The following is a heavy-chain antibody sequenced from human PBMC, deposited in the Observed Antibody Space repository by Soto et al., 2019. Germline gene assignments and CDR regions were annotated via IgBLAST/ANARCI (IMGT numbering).Heavy chain of an antibody. CDR1: GFTFDDYA. CDR2: ISWNGGSI. CDR3: AKVPYSSSWYYFDY. D-gene: IGHD6-13*01. Sequence: GGSLRLSCAASGFTFDDYAMHWVRQAPGKGLEWVSGISWNGGSIGYVDSVKGRFTISRDNAKNSLYLQMNSLRAEDTALYYCAKVPYSSSWYYFDYWGQGTLVTVSS. V-gene: IGHV3-9*01. J-gene: IGHJ4*01.